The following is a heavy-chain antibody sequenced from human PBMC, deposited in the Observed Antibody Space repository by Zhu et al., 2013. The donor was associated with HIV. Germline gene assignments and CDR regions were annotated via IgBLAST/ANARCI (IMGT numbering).Heavy chain of an antibody. CDR1: GYSISSGYY. Sequence: QVQLQESGPGLVKPSETLSLTCTVSGYSISSGYYWGWIRQPPGKGLEWIGSIYHSGSTYYNPSLKSRVTISVDTSKNQFSLKLSSVIAADTAVYYCASRSTMVRELLFNHFDYWGQGTLVTVSS. J-gene: IGHJ4*02. CDR3: ASRSTMVRELLFNHFDY. CDR2: IYHSGST. D-gene: IGHD3-10*01. V-gene: IGHV4-38-2*02.